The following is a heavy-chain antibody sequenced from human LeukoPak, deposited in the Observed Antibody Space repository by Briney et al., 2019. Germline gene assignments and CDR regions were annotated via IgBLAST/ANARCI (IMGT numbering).Heavy chain of an antibody. Sequence: PGGSLRLSCAASGFTFSSYAMSWVRQVPGKGLEWVSAISGSGGSTYYADSVKGRFTISRDNSKNTLYLQMNSLRAEDTAVYYCAKEYCSSTSCYPDAFDIWGQGTMATVSS. CDR3: AKEYCSSTSCYPDAFDI. CDR1: GFTFSSYA. CDR2: ISGSGGST. J-gene: IGHJ3*02. V-gene: IGHV3-23*01. D-gene: IGHD2-2*01.